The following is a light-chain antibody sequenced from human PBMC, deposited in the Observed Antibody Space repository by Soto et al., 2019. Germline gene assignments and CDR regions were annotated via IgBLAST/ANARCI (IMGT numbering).Light chain of an antibody. CDR1: SSDVGGYNY. CDR2: EVN. CDR3: SSYAGSSSYV. Sequence: QPVLTQPPSASGSPGQSVTISCTGTSSDVGGYNYVSWYQQHPGKAPKLMIYEVNKRPSGVPDRFSGSKSGTTASLTVSGLQAEDEADYYCSSYAGSSSYVFGTGTKLTVL. J-gene: IGLJ1*01. V-gene: IGLV2-8*01.